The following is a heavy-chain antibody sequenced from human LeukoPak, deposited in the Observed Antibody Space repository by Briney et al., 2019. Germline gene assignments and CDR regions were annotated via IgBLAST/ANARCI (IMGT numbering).Heavy chain of an antibody. V-gene: IGHV3-33*01. CDR3: ARSIAVAVSALDY. D-gene: IGHD6-19*01. Sequence: GGSLRLSCAASGFTFSSYGMHWVRQAPGKGLEWVAVIWYDGSNKYYADSVKGRFTISRDNSKSTLYLQMNSLRAEDTAVYYCARSIAVAVSALDYWGQGTLVTVSS. CDR1: GFTFSSYG. CDR2: IWYDGSNK. J-gene: IGHJ4*02.